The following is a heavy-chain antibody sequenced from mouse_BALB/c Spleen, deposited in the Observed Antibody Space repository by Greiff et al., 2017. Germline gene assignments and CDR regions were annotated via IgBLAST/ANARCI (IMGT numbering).Heavy chain of an antibody. J-gene: IGHJ2*01. CDR1: GFTFSSYT. V-gene: IGHV5-6-4*01. CDR3: TRFEGFDY. Sequence: EVKLQESGGGLVKPGGSLKLSCAASGFTFSSYTMSWVRQTPEKRLEWVATISSGGSYTYYPDSVKGRFTISRDNAKNTLYLQMSSLKSEDTAMYYCTRFEGFDYWGQGTTLTVSA. CDR2: ISSGGSYT.